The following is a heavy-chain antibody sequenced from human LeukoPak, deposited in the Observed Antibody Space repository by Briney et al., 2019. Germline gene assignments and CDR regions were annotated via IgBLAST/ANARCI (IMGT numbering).Heavy chain of an antibody. CDR2: IYYSGST. Sequence: PSETLSLTCTVSGGSISSYYWSWIRQPPGKGLEWIGYIYYSGSTNYNPSLKSRVTISVDTSKNQFSLKLSSVTAADTAVYYCARAGSKYYYYYGMDVWGQRTTVTVSS. V-gene: IGHV4-59*01. CDR3: ARAGSKYYYYYGMDV. D-gene: IGHD2-2*01. J-gene: IGHJ6*02. CDR1: GGSISSYY.